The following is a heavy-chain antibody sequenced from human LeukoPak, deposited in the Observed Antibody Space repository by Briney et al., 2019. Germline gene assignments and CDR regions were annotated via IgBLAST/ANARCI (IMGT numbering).Heavy chain of an antibody. CDR2: IYTSGST. D-gene: IGHD6-19*01. V-gene: IGHV4-61*02. CDR1: GGSISSGSYY. CDR3: ARVGYSSGWRIFDY. Sequence: SQTLSLTCTVSGGSISSGSYYWRWIRQPAGTGLEWIGRIYTSGSTNYNPSLKSRVTISVDTSKNQFSLKLSSVTAADTAVYYCARVGYSSGWRIFDYWGQGTLVTVSS. J-gene: IGHJ4*02.